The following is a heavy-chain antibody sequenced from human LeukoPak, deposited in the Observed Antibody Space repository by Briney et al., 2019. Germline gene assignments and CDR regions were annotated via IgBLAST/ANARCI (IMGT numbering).Heavy chain of an antibody. J-gene: IGHJ4*02. Sequence: SVKVSCKASGGTFSSYAISWVRQAPGQGLEWMGRIIPTLGIANYAQKFQGRVTITADKSTSTAYMELSSLRSEDTAVYYCASPGTGEYFDYWGQGTLVTVSS. V-gene: IGHV1-69*04. CDR3: ASPGTGEYFDY. CDR1: GGTFSSYA. CDR2: IIPTLGIA. D-gene: IGHD7-27*01.